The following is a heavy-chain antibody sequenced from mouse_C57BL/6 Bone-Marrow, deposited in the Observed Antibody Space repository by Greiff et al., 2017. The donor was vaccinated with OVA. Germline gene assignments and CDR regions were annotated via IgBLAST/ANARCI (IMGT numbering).Heavy chain of an antibody. V-gene: IGHV14-3*01. CDR3: AESSSNWVYAMDY. D-gene: IGHD4-1*01. CDR1: GFTIKNTY. J-gene: IGHJ4*01. Sequence: EVQLQQSVAELVRPGASVTLSCTASGFTIKNTYMHWVKQRPEQGLEWIGRIDPANGNTKYAPKFQGKATITADTSSNTAYLQLSSLTSEDTAIYYGAESSSNWVYAMDYWGQGTSVTVSS. CDR2: IDPANGNT.